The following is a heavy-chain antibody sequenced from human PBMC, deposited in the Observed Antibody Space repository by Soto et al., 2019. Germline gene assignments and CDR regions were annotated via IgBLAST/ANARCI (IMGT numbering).Heavy chain of an antibody. D-gene: IGHD2-2*02. CDR2: ISAYNGNT. J-gene: IGHJ5*02. CDR3: ANLNRRPLLYGGWFDP. V-gene: IGHV1-18*04. Sequence: GASVKVSCKASGYTFTSYGISWVRQAPGQGLEWMGWISAYNGNTNYAQKLQGRVTMTTDTSTSTAYMELRSLRSDDTAVYYCANLNRRPLLYGGWFDPWGQGTLVTVYS. CDR1: GYTFTSYG.